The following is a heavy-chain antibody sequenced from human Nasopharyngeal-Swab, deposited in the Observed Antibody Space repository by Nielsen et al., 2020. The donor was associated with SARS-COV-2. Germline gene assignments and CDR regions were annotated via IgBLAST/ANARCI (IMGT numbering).Heavy chain of an antibody. CDR3: AKDRAGYSSSSGVFDY. CDR2: ISGSGGST. D-gene: IGHD6-6*01. V-gene: IGHV3-23*01. CDR1: GFTFSSYA. Sequence: GESLKISCAASGFTFSSYAMSWVRQAPGKGLEWVSAISGSGGSTYYADSVKGRFTISRDNSKNTLYLQMNSLRAEDTAVYYCAKDRAGYSSSSGVFDYWGQGTLVTVSS. J-gene: IGHJ4*02.